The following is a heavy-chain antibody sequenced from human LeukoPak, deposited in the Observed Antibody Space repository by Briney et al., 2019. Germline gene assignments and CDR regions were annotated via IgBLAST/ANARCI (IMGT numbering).Heavy chain of an antibody. Sequence: GGSLRLSCAASGFTVSSSYMSWVRQAPGKGLEWISAIYSGGDTYYADSVKGRFTISRDNSKNTLFLQMNSLRAEDSAVYYCATDREGDPSAYYLVGGQGTLITVSS. CDR3: ATDREGDPSAYYLV. V-gene: IGHV3-53*01. CDR2: IYSGGDT. CDR1: GFTVSSSY. D-gene: IGHD3-22*01. J-gene: IGHJ4*02.